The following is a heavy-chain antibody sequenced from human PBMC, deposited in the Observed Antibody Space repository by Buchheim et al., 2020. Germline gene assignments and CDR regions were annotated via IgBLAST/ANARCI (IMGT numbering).Heavy chain of an antibody. D-gene: IGHD2/OR15-2a*01. Sequence: EVQLLESGGGLVQPGGSLRLSCAASGFSFSSNAMSWVRQAPGKGLEWVSAIGGSGGSTYYADSVKGRFTISRDNSKNTLHLQMNSLRAEDTAVYHCARVPGIFRYFDSWGQGTL. CDR2: IGGSGGST. CDR3: ARVPGIFRYFDS. J-gene: IGHJ4*02. CDR1: GFSFSSNA. V-gene: IGHV3-23*01.